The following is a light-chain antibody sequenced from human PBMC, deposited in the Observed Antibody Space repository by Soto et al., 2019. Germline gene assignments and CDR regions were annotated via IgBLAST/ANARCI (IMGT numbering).Light chain of an antibody. J-gene: IGLJ1*01. CDR2: EAS. V-gene: IGLV2-14*01. CDR3: SSYSISTAYL. CDR1: SSDVGGYDY. Sequence: QSVLTQPASVSGAPGQSSTVSCTGTSSDVGGYDYVSWYQLHPGKAPKLMVFEASNRPSGVSYRFSGSKSGNTASLTISGLQAEDEADYFCSSYSISTAYLFGTGTKVTVL.